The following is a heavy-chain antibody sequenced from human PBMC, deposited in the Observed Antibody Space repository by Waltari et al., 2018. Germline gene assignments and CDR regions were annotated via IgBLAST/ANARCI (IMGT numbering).Heavy chain of an antibody. CDR1: GLRPCDDG. V-gene: IGHV3-30*18. CDR3: AKDAFGNTYMDH. J-gene: IGHJ4*02. CDR2: LWFEGGDE. D-gene: IGHD3-16*01. Sequence: QLQLVESGGGVAEPGTSMRVSCPAAGLRPCDDGMHWVRQARGRGLEWVALLWFEGGDEYYADSVRGRFTISRDNSKNILYLHMDSLRVDDTAVYYCAKDAFGNTYMDHWGQGTLVTVSS.